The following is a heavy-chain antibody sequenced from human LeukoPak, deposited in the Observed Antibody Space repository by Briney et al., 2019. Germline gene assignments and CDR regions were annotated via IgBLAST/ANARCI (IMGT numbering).Heavy chain of an antibody. CDR3: ARFGPHLLNNFDS. V-gene: IGHV4-59*08. Sequence: SETLSLTCNVSGVSITTHFWNWIRLSPGRGLEWIGYVWYGGSTKYNPSFQHRLTISLDTSKNQFSLEMTSVTAADTAVHYCARFGPHLLNNFDSWGQGTLVTVSS. D-gene: IGHD3-16*01. CDR2: VWYGGST. CDR1: GVSITTHF. J-gene: IGHJ4*02.